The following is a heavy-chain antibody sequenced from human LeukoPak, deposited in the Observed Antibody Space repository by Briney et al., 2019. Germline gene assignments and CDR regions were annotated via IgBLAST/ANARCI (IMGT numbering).Heavy chain of an antibody. Sequence: GGSLRLSCAASGFTFSNYNMNWVRQAPGKGLEWVGRIKSKTDGGTTDYAAPVKDRFTISRDDSKKMLYLQMNSLKTEDTAVYYCTTGNNSPMDYWGQGTLVTVSS. V-gene: IGHV3-15*01. J-gene: IGHJ4*02. CDR3: TTGNNSPMDY. CDR2: IKSKTDGGTT. CDR1: GFTFSNYN.